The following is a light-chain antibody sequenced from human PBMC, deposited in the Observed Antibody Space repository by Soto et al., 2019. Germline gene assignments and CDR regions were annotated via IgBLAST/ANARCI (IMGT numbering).Light chain of an antibody. CDR1: QGVGGW. Sequence: IQMTQSPSSVSASVGDRVTTTCRASQGVGGWLAWYQQKPGKVPKLLIYATSSLHSGVPSRFSGSGSGTDFTLSISSLQPEDFATYYCQQTHSLPLSFGPGTRWISN. J-gene: IGKJ3*01. V-gene: IGKV1-12*01. CDR3: QQTHSLPLS. CDR2: ATS.